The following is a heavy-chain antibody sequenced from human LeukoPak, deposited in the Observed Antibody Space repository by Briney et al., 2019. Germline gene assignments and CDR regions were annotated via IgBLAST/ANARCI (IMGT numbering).Heavy chain of an antibody. V-gene: IGHV3-23*01. CDR1: GFTFSSYA. J-gene: IGHJ4*02. D-gene: IGHD6-6*01. CDR3: AREGSSSYYFDY. CDR2: ISESGDST. Sequence: PGGSLRLSCAASGFTFSSYAMSWVRQAPGKGLEWVSAISESGDSTYYADSVKGRFTISRDNSKNTLHLHMDSLRAEDTAVYYCAREGSSSYYFDYWGQGTLVTVSS.